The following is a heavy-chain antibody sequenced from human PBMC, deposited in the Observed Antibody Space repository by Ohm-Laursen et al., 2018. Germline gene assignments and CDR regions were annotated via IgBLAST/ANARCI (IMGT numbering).Heavy chain of an antibody. Sequence: SVKVSCKASGYTFTSYDINWVRQATGQGLEWMGWMNPNSGNTGYAQKFQGRVTMTRNTSISTAYMELSSLRSEDTAVYYCARGELPNYYDSSGYTFWGQGTLVTVSS. CDR2: MNPNSGNT. CDR1: GYTFTSYD. D-gene: IGHD3-22*01. J-gene: IGHJ4*02. V-gene: IGHV1-8*01. CDR3: ARGELPNYYDSSGYTF.